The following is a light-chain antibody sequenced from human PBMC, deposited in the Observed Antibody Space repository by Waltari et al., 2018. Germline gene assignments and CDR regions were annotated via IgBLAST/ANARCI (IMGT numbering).Light chain of an antibody. V-gene: IGKV1-5*03. CDR1: QSISKW. CDR2: KAS. Sequence: CRASQSISKWLACYQQKPGKAPKLLIYKASTLESGVPSRFSGSVSATEFTLTISSLQPDYFATYYCQQYNSYSLLTFGGGTKVEIK. CDR3: QQYNSYSLLT. J-gene: IGKJ4*01.